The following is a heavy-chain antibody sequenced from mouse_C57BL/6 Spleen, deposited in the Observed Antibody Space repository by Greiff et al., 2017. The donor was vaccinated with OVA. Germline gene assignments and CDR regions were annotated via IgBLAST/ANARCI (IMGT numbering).Heavy chain of an antibody. CDR3: ARRVYYDYETYAMDY. D-gene: IGHD2-4*01. CDR1: GYSFTDYN. J-gene: IGHJ4*01. V-gene: IGHV1-39*01. CDR2: INPNYGTT. Sequence: LEESGPELVKPGASVKISCKASGYSFTDYNMNWVKQSNGKSLEWIGVINPNYGTTSYNQKFKGKATLTVDQSSSTAYMQLNSLTSEDSAVYYCARRVYYDYETYAMDYWGQGTSVTVSS.